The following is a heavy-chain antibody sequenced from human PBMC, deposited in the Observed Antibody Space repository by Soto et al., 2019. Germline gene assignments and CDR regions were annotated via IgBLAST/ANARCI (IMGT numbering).Heavy chain of an antibody. Sequence: QVQLVQSGAEVKKPGASVKVSCKASGYTFTGYYMHWVRQAPGQGLEWMGWINPNSGGTSYAQKFQGWVTMTRDTSISTAYMELSRLRSDDTAVYYCARDWEDSSGWPAYYFDYWGQGTLVTVSS. D-gene: IGHD6-19*01. J-gene: IGHJ4*02. CDR3: ARDWEDSSGWPAYYFDY. CDR2: INPNSGGT. V-gene: IGHV1-2*04. CDR1: GYTFTGYY.